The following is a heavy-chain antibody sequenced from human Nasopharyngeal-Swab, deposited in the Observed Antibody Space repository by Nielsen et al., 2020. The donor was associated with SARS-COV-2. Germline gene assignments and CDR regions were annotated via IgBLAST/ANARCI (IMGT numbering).Heavy chain of an antibody. CDR2: TSSSSSYI. J-gene: IGHJ6*02. D-gene: IGHD1-26*01. CDR3: AKSKPPGSYYYGMDV. Sequence: AATLRLSCAASGFTFSSYSMHWVRHAPGKGLEWVSSTSSSSSYIYYADSVKGRFTISRDNAKSSLYLQMNSLRAEDTAVYYCAKSKPPGSYYYGMDVWGQGTTVTVSS. CDR1: GFTFSSYS. V-gene: IGHV3-21*01.